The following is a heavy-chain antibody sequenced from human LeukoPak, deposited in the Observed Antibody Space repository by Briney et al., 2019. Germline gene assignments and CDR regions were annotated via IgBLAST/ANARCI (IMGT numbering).Heavy chain of an antibody. V-gene: IGHV3-30*18. CDR3: AKKFSGTVAAGTDY. Sequence: GGSLRLSCVPSLFSFITFVMRWVRQAPGKGLEWVAVISYDGGNKYYGDSVKGRFTISRDNSKNTLYLQMNSLRAEDTAVYYCAKKFSGTVAAGTDYWGQGTLVTVSS. J-gene: IGHJ4*02. CDR1: LFSFITFV. D-gene: IGHD6-13*01. CDR2: ISYDGGNK.